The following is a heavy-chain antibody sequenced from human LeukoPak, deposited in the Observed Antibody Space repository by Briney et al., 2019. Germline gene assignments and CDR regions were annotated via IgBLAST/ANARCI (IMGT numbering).Heavy chain of an antibody. V-gene: IGHV4-59*01. CDR3: ARGDSSSHDY. J-gene: IGHJ4*02. D-gene: IGHD6-13*01. Sequence: PGGSLRLSCAASEFTFSDYYMSWIRQAPGKGLEWIGYIYYSGSTNYNPSLKSRVTISVDTSKNQFSLKLSSVTAADTAVYYCARGDSSSHDYWGQGTLVTVSS. CDR1: EFTFSDYY. CDR2: IYYSGST.